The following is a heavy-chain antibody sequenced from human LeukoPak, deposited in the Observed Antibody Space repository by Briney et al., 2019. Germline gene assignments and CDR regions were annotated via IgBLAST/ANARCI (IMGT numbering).Heavy chain of an antibody. CDR1: GGSISSGGYY. CDR2: IYNSGIT. CDR3: ARDRSGWYGEDS. D-gene: IGHD6-19*01. V-gene: IGHV4-31*03. J-gene: IGHJ4*02. Sequence: SETLSLTCTVSGGSISSGGYYWNWIRQHPGKGLEWIGYIYNSGITHTRPSLKSRVTISVDTSKNQFSLKLSSVTAADTAVYYCARDRSGWYGEDSWGQGTLVTVSS.